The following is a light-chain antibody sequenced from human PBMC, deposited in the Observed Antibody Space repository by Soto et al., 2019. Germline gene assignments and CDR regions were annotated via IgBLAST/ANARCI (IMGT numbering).Light chain of an antibody. Sequence: QAVVTQPPSASGTPGQRVTISCSGSTSNIGSKTVSWYQQLPGSAPKVLIYNNNDRPSGVPDRFSGSKSGTSASLAISGLQSEDEAAYYCATWDDSLPAVFGGGTKLTVL. CDR1: TSNIGSKT. V-gene: IGLV1-44*01. J-gene: IGLJ2*01. CDR2: NNN. CDR3: ATWDDSLPAV.